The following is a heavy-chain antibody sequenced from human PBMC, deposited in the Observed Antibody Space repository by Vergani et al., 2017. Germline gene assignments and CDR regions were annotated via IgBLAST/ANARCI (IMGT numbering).Heavy chain of an antibody. J-gene: IGHJ4*02. V-gene: IGHV3-21*01. CDR3: ARGGRSGYYAGGLY. CDR2: ISSSSSYI. CDR1: GFTFSSYS. Sequence: EVQLVESGGGLVKPGGSLRLSCAASGFTFSSYSMNWVRQAPGKGLEWVSSISSSSSYIYYADSLKGRFTISRDNAKNSLYLQMNSLRAEDTAVYYCARGGRSGYYAGGLYWGQGTLVTVSS. D-gene: IGHD3-22*01.